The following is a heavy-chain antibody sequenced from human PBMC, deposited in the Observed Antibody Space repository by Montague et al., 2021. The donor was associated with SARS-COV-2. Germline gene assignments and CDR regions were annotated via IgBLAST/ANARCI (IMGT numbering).Heavy chain of an antibody. CDR2: IYHSGST. CDR3: AACILWWGGNYYSDY. D-gene: IGHD2-21*01. J-gene: IGHJ4*02. V-gene: IGHV4-4*02. Sequence: SETLSLTCAVSGGSISSSNWWSWVRQPPGKGLEWIGEIYHSGSTNYNPSLKSRVTISVDKSKNQFSLKLSSVTAADTAVYYCAACILWWGGNYYSDYWGQGTLVTVSS. CDR1: GGSISSSNW.